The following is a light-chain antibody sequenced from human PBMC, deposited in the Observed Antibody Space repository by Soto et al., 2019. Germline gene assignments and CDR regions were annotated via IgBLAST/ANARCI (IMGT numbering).Light chain of an antibody. Sequence: EIVLTQSPGTLSLSPGESATLSCRASQSVSSSYLAWYEQKPGQAPRLLIYGASSRATDIPDRFSGSGSGRDFTVTISSMEPEDFAVYYCQQYADSPTFGQGTKVQIK. CDR3: QQYADSPT. J-gene: IGKJ1*01. V-gene: IGKV3-20*01. CDR2: GAS. CDR1: QSVSSSY.